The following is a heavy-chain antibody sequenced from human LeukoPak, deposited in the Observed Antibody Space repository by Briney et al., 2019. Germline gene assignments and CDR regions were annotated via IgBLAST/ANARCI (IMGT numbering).Heavy chain of an antibody. Sequence: ASVKVSCKTSGYTFTSYDINWVRQATGQGLEWMGWMNPNSGNAGYAQKFQGRVTMTRNIFISTAYMELSSLRSEDTAVYYCARVEYISGYSHVYWGQGTLVTVSS. V-gene: IGHV1-8*01. D-gene: IGHD3-22*01. J-gene: IGHJ4*02. CDR2: MNPNSGNA. CDR3: ARVEYISGYSHVY. CDR1: GYTFTSYD.